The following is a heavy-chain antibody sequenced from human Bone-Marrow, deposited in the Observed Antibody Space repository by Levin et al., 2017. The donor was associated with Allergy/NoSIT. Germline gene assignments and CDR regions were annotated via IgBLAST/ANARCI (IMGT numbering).Heavy chain of an antibody. D-gene: IGHD2-2*01. Sequence: KTGGSLRLSCIGSGFTFRDYAMTWFRQAPGKGLEWVGITRVGGTTQYAASVRDRFTVSRDDSRSIAYLQMSSLKTEDTAMYYCARTFCSRGTCFDYWGRGTLVTVSS. V-gene: IGHV3-49*05. J-gene: IGHJ4*02. CDR2: TRVGGTT. CDR3: ARTFCSRGTCFDY. CDR1: GFTFRDYA.